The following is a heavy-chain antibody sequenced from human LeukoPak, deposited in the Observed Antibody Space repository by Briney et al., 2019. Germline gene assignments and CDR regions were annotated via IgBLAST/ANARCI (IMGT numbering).Heavy chain of an antibody. CDR1: GYTFTSYC. V-gene: IGHV1-18*04. CDR3: ERIGSRISMVRGVHFDY. J-gene: IGHJ4*02. Sequence: ASVKVSCKASGYTFTSYCISWVRQAPGQGLEWMGWISAYNGNTNYAQKLQGRVTMTTDTSTSTAYVELRGLRSDDADVYYFERIGSRISMVRGVHFDYWGQGTLVTVSS. D-gene: IGHD3-10*01. CDR2: ISAYNGNT.